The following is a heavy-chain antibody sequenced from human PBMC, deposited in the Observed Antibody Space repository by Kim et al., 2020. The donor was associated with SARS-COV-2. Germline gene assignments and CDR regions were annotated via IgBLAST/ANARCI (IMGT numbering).Heavy chain of an antibody. CDR3: ARQSGSSYSGGWFDP. V-gene: IGHV5-10-1*01. CDR1: GYSFTSYW. Sequence: GESLKISCKGSGYSFTSYWISWVRQMPGKGLEWMGRIDPSDSYTNYSPSFQGHVTISADKSISTAYLQWSSLKASDTAMYYCARQSGSSYSGGWFDPWGQGTLVTVSS. D-gene: IGHD2-15*01. J-gene: IGHJ5*02. CDR2: IDPSDSYT.